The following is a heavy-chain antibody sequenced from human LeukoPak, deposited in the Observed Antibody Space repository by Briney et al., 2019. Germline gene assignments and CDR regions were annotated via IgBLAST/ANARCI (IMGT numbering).Heavy chain of an antibody. CDR1: GFTFSSSS. CDR2: ISRSSTYM. V-gene: IGHV3-21*01. CDR3: ATVGATFDY. Sequence: PGGSLRLSCAASGFTFSSSSMIWVRQAPGKGLEWVSSISRSSTYMYYADSVKGRFTISRDNAKNSLYLQMNSLRAEDTAMYYCATVGATFDYWGQGTLVTVSS. J-gene: IGHJ4*02. D-gene: IGHD1-26*01.